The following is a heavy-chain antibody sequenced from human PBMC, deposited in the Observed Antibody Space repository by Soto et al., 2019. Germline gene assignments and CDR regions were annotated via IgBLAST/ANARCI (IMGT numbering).Heavy chain of an antibody. J-gene: IGHJ4*02. D-gene: IGHD3-16*01. CDR1: GFTFSSYD. CDR3: ARITTTNRRDY. CDR2: ISVTGSGT. Sequence: EVQLLESGGGLVQPGGSLGLSCAASGFTFSSYDMSWVRQAPGKGLEYVSSISVTGSGTYYADSVKGRFTISRDNSKNTLYLQMTSLRVDDTAVYYCARITTTNRRDYWCQGTLVTVSS. V-gene: IGHV3-23*01.